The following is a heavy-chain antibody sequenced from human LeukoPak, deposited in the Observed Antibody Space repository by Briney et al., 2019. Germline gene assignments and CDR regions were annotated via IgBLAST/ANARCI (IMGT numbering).Heavy chain of an antibody. CDR3: ARDQGYSSSPNWFDP. V-gene: IGHV4-39*07. J-gene: IGHJ5*02. Sequence: SETLSLTCTVSGGSISSSNYFWGWIRQPPGKGLEWIGSIFYSGNTYNNPSLQSRVTISVDTSKDQFSLKLSSVTAADTAVYYCARDQGYSSSPNWFDPWGQGTLVTVSS. CDR1: GGSISSSNYF. CDR2: IFYSGNT. D-gene: IGHD6-13*01.